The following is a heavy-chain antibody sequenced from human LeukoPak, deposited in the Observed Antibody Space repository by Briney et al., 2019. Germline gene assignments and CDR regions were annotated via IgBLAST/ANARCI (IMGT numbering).Heavy chain of an antibody. CDR2: IYYSGNT. Sequence: PSQTLSLTCSVSGGSIRSAGYSWYWIRQFPGRGLEWIGYIYYSGNTAYNPSLKSRVTISLDTSENQFSLNLTSVTAADTAVYFCARDGATGVLDHWGQGTLVTVSS. D-gene: IGHD1-1*01. V-gene: IGHV4-31*03. J-gene: IGHJ4*02. CDR1: GGSIRSAGYS. CDR3: ARDGATGVLDH.